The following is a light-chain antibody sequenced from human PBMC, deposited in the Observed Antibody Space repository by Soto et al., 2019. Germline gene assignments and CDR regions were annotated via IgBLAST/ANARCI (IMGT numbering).Light chain of an antibody. CDR1: QNVLYSSNKNY. J-gene: IGKJ1*01. CDR2: WAS. Sequence: DIVMTQSPDSLAVSLGERATINCTSSQNVLYSSNKNYLAWFQQKPGQPPKLLIYWASTRESGVPDRFSGSRSGTDFTLTISSLQAEDVAVYYCQQYYSTPWTFGQGTKVEIK. CDR3: QQYYSTPWT. V-gene: IGKV4-1*01.